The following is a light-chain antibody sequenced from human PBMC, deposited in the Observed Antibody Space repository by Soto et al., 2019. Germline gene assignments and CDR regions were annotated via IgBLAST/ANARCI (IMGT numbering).Light chain of an antibody. V-gene: IGKV3-11*01. J-gene: IGKJ1*01. CDR3: QHCNSYSEA. CDR2: DAS. CDR1: QSVSSY. Sequence: EIVLTQSPATLSLSPGERATLSCRASQSVSSYLAWYQQKPGQAPRLLIYDASSRATGIPARFSGSGSGTEFTLTISSLQPDDFATYYCQHCNSYSEAFGQGTKVDIK.